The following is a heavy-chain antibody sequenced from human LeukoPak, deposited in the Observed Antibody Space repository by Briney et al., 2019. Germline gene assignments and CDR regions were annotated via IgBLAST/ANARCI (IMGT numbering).Heavy chain of an antibody. J-gene: IGHJ3*02. V-gene: IGHV4-59*08. D-gene: IGHD3-9*01. CDR3: AKHSVLTGSGYAFDI. Sequence: SETLSLTCTVSGGSISNYYWSWIRQSPGKGLEWIGYIHYSGGTKYNPSLKSRVIISVDMSMNQFPLKLSSVTAADTATYYCAKHSVLTGSGYAFDIWGQGTAVTVSS. CDR2: IHYSGGT. CDR1: GGSISNYY.